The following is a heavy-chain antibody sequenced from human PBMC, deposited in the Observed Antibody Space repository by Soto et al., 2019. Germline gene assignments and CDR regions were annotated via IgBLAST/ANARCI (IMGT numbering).Heavy chain of an antibody. J-gene: IGHJ1*01. Sequence: GGSLRLSCAASGFTFSSYSMNWVRQAPGKGLEWVSSISSSSSYIYYADSVKGRFTISRDNAKNSLYLQMNSLRAEDTAVYYCARDPSGEQQLVLGAEYFQHWGQGTLVTVSS. D-gene: IGHD6-13*01. CDR1: GFTFSSYS. CDR3: ARDPSGEQQLVLGAEYFQH. CDR2: ISSSSSYI. V-gene: IGHV3-21*01.